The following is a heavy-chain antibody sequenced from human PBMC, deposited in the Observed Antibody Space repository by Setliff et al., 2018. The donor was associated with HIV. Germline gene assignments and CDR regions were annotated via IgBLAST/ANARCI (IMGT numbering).Heavy chain of an antibody. CDR2: ISGSGSAV. Sequence: PGGSLRLSCAASGFTFSSYEMNWVRQAPGKGLEWVSYISGSGSAVYYADSVEGRFTISRDNSKNTMFLQMNSLRVEGTAIYYCAKMHTAMDPDTFDIWGQGTMVTVSS. V-gene: IGHV3-48*03. CDR3: AKMHTAMDPDTFDI. J-gene: IGHJ3*02. CDR1: GFTFSSYE. D-gene: IGHD5-18*01.